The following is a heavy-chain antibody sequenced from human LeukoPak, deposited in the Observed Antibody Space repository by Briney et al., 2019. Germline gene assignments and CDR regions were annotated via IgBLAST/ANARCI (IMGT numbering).Heavy chain of an antibody. J-gene: IGHJ4*02. CDR1: GFTFSSYA. V-gene: IGHV3-64*01. Sequence: GGSLRLSCAASGFTFSSYAMHWVRQAPGKGLEYVSAISSNGGSTYYANSVKGRFTISRDNSKNTLYLQMGSLRAEDMAVYYCARVSDYESPEYYFDYWGQGTLVTVSS. D-gene: IGHD4-17*01. CDR2: ISSNGGST. CDR3: ARVSDYESPEYYFDY.